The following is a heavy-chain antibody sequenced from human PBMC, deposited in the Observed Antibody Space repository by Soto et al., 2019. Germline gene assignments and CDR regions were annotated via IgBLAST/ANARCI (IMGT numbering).Heavy chain of an antibody. V-gene: IGHV3-23*01. CDR1: GFTFSSYA. D-gene: IGHD7-27*01. CDR2: ISGSGGST. J-gene: IGHJ6*03. CDR3: AKDRPPGHRLYYYMDV. Sequence: PGGSLRLSCAASGFTFSSYAMSWVRQATGKGLEWVSAISGSGGSTYYADSVKGRFTISRDNSKNTLYLQMNSLRAEDTAVYYCAKDRPPGHRLYYYMDVWGKGTTVTVSS.